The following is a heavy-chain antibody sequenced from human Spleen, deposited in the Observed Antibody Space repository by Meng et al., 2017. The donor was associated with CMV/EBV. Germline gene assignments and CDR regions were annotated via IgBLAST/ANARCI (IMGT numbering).Heavy chain of an antibody. CDR3: ASGTAATMGHGMDV. D-gene: IGHD2-15*01. J-gene: IGHJ6*02. CDR2: IYSGDVM. V-gene: IGHV3-66*01. Sequence: GGSLRLSCTASGFPVDLNYMSWVRQAPGKGLECVSVIYSGDVMYYADSVKGRFTISRDNAKNTLYLQMNSLRAEDTAVYYCASGTAATMGHGMDVWGQGTTVTVSS. CDR1: GFPVDLNY.